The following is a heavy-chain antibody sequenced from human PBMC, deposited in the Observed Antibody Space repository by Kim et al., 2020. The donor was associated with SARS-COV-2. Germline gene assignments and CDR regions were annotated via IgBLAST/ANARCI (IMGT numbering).Heavy chain of an antibody. Sequence: SETLSLTCTVSGGSISSGSYYWGWIRQPPGKGLEWIGSIYYSGGTYYNPSLKSRVAISVDTSKNQFSLKLSSVTAADTAVYYCARLPLCISGYDYCYFDYWGQGTLVTVSS. V-gene: IGHV4-39*01. J-gene: IGHJ4*02. CDR2: IYYSGGT. CDR3: ARLPLCISGYDYCYFDY. D-gene: IGHD5-12*01. CDR1: GGSISSGSYY.